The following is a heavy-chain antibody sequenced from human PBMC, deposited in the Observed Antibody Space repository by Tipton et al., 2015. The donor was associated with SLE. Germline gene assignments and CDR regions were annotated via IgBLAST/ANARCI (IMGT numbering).Heavy chain of an antibody. J-gene: IGHJ6*02. V-gene: IGHV4-31*03. CDR1: GASISSGNYY. CDR3: ARVHDYGGSYYAGMDV. Sequence: TLSLTCTVSGASISSGNYYWTWIRQHPGKGLEWIGYIYYTRSTFYNSSLKSRATISVDTSKNQVSLELSSVTAADTAVYYCARVHDYGGSYYAGMDVWGQGTPVTVSS. CDR2: IYYTRST. D-gene: IGHD4-23*01.